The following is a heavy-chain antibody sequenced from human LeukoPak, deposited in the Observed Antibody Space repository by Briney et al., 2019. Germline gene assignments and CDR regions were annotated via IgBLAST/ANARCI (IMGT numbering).Heavy chain of an antibody. J-gene: IGHJ4*02. V-gene: IGHV1-2*02. D-gene: IGHD1-26*01. CDR2: INPNSGGT. CDR1: GYTFTGYY. CDR3: ATLSGNSWEYYFDY. Sequence: ASAKVSCKASGYTFTGYYMHWVRQAPGQGLEWMGWINPNSGGTNYAQRFQGRVTMTRDTSISTAYMELSRLRSDDTAVYYCATLSGNSWEYYFDYWGQGTLVTVSS.